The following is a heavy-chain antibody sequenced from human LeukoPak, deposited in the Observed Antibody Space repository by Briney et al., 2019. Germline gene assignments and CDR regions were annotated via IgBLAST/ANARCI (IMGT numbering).Heavy chain of an antibody. CDR1: GYTFSSYG. V-gene: IGHV1-18*01. Sequence: SSVKVSCKASGYTFSSYGISWVRQAPGQGLEWMGWISADNGNTNYAQKLQGRVTMTTDTSTSTAYMELRSLRSDDTAVYYCARSMVVAEMDVDYWGQGTLVTVSS. D-gene: IGHD2-15*01. J-gene: IGHJ4*02. CDR3: ARSMVVAEMDVDY. CDR2: ISADNGNT.